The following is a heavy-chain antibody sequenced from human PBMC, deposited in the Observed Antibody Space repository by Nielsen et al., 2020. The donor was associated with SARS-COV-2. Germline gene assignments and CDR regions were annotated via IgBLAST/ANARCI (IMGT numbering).Heavy chain of an antibody. CDR2: ISYDGSNK. D-gene: IGHD3-16*01. J-gene: IGHJ4*02. CDR3: ARVYIYDYVWGSYTKYYFDY. V-gene: IGHV3-30*03. Sequence: WIRQPPGKGLEWVAVISYDGSNKYYADSVKGRFTISRDNSKNTLYLQMNSLRAEDTAVYYCARVYIYDYVWGSYTKYYFDYWGQGTLVTVSS.